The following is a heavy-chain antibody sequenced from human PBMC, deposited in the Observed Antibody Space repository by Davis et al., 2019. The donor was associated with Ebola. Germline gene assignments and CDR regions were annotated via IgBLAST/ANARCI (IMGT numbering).Heavy chain of an antibody. CDR3: VRGGAYGNYFDY. J-gene: IGHJ4*02. D-gene: IGHD2-21*01. CDR1: GYTFTNYY. Sequence: ASVKVSCKASGYTFTNYYINWVRQAPGQGLEWMGWINPNSGGTNYAQKFQGRVTMTRDTSISTVYMELSRLRSDGTAMYYCVRGGAYGNYFDYWGQGTLVTVSS. V-gene: IGHV1-2*02. CDR2: INPNSGGT.